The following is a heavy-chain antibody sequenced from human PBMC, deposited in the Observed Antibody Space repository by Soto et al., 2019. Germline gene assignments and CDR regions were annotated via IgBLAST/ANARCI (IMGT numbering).Heavy chain of an antibody. CDR3: AKDLVGVAFSDY. J-gene: IGHJ4*02. CDR1: GFTFSSYG. Sequence: PGGSLRLSCAASGFTFSSYGMHWVRQAPGKGLEWVAVISYDGSNKYYADSVKGRFTISRDNSKNTLYLQMNSLRAEDTAVYYCAKDLVGVAFSDYWGQGTLVTVSS. V-gene: IGHV3-30*18. CDR2: ISYDGSNK. D-gene: IGHD1-26*01.